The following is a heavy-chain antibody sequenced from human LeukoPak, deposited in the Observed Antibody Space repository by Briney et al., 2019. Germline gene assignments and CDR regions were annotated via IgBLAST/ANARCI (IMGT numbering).Heavy chain of an antibody. CDR3: ARQKPSTFRQYGRGRPLDS. CDR1: GDSISGYY. V-gene: IGHV4-34*01. CDR2: INQSGNS. D-gene: IGHD4-11*01. J-gene: IGHJ4*02. Sequence: SETLSLTRIVSGDSISGYYWSWIRQSPEKGLEWIGEINQSGNSNYNPSLKSRVTILVDTSKNQFSLKLSSVTAADTAVYYCARQKPSTFRQYGRGRPLDSWGQGTLVTVSS.